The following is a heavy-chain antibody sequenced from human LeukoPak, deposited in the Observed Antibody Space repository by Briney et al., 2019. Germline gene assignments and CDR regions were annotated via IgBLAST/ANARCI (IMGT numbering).Heavy chain of an antibody. CDR1: GFTFSSYA. J-gene: IGHJ6*03. Sequence: GGSLRLSCAASGFTFSSYAMHWVRQAPGKGLEYVSAISSNGGSTYCANSVKGRFTISRDNSKNTLYLQMGSLRAEDMAVYYCARDGTYYDFWSGYSTFMDVWGKGTTVTVSS. V-gene: IGHV3-64*01. D-gene: IGHD3-3*01. CDR3: ARDGTYYDFWSGYSTFMDV. CDR2: ISSNGGST.